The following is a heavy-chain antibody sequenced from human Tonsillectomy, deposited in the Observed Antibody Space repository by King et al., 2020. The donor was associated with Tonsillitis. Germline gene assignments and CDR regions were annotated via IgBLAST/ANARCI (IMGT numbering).Heavy chain of an antibody. CDR1: VFTFSSYA. CDR2: ISYDGSNK. J-gene: IGHJ4*02. D-gene: IGHD2-2*01. CDR3: ARRVSSLGQGSFDY. V-gene: IGHV3-30-3*01. Sequence: VQLVESGGGVVQPGRSLRLSCAASVFTFSSYAMHWVRQAPGKGLEWVAVISYDGSNKYYADSVKGRFTISRDNSKNTLYLQMNSLRAEDTAVYYCARRVSSLGQGSFDYWGQGTLVTVSS.